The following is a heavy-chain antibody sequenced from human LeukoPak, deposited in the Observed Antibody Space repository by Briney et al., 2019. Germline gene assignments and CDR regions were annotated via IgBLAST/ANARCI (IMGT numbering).Heavy chain of an antibody. D-gene: IGHD3-3*01. CDR2: IYYSGST. V-gene: IGHV4-59*01. CDR1: GGSISSYY. J-gene: IGHJ6*03. CDR3: ARVAYDFWSGYYALGVYYYYMDV. Sequence: SETLSLTCTVSGGSISSYYWGWIRQPPGEGLEWIGYIYYSGSTNYNPSLKSRVTISVDTSKNQFSLKLSSVTAADTAVYYCARVAYDFWSGYYALGVYYYYMDVWGKGTTVTVSS.